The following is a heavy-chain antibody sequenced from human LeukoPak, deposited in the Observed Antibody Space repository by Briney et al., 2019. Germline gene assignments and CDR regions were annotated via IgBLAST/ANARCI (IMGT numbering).Heavy chain of an antibody. V-gene: IGHV3-30*14. J-gene: IGHJ4*02. CDR2: ILSDGSNK. CDR1: GFTFSSCA. D-gene: IGHD6-13*01. CDR3: ARGPRYSFY. Sequence: GRSLRLSCAASGFTFSSCALHWVRQAPGKGLEWVAVILSDGSNKYYADSVKGRFTISRDQANNTLYLQMNTLRDEDTAVYYCARGPRYSFYWGQGTLVSVSS.